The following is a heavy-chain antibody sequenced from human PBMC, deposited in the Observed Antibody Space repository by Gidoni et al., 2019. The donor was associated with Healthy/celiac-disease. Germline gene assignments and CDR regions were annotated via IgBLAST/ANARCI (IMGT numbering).Heavy chain of an antibody. CDR3: ATISRGPDY. CDR1: CYSISSGYY. D-gene: IGHD2-21*01. CDR2: IYHSGST. V-gene: IGHV4-38-2*01. Sequence: QVQLQESGPGLVKPSETLSLTCAVSCYSISSGYYWGWIRQPPGKGLEWIGSIYHSGSTYYNPSLKSRVTISVDTSKNQFSLKLSSVTAADTAVYYCATISRGPDYWGQGTLVTVSS. J-gene: IGHJ4*02.